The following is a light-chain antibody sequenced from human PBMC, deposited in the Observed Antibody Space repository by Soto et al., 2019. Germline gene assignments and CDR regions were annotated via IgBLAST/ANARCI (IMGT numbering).Light chain of an antibody. CDR1: QSVSSSY. Sequence: EIVLTQSPGTLSLSPGESATLSCRASQSVSSSYLAWYQQKPGQAPRLLIYGASSRATGIPGRFSGSGSGTDLTITISRLEPEDFEVYYCQQYGRSPFTFGPGTKVDNK. J-gene: IGKJ3*01. CDR2: GAS. CDR3: QQYGRSPFT. V-gene: IGKV3-20*01.